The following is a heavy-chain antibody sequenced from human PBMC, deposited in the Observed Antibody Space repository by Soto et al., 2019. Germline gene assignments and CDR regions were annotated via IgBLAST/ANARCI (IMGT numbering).Heavy chain of an antibody. CDR2: IIPIFGTA. CDR3: ARDRAHSGYCSGGSCYGRFDP. Sequence: GASVKVSCKASGGTFSSYAISWVRQAPGQGLEWMGGIIPIFGTANYAQKFQGRVTITADESTSTAYMELSSLRSEDTAVYYCARDRAHSGYCSGGSCYGRFDPWGQGTLVTVSS. CDR1: GGTFSSYA. D-gene: IGHD2-15*01. J-gene: IGHJ5*02. V-gene: IGHV1-69*13.